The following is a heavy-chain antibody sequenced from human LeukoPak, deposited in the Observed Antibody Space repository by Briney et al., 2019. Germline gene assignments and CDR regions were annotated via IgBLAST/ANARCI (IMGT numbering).Heavy chain of an antibody. CDR2: IYYNGST. CDR1: GGSISSNSYY. V-gene: IGHV4-39*07. Sequence: SETLSLTCTVSGGSISSNSYYWGWIRQPPGKGLEWIGSIYYNGSTYYNPSLNIRVTISVDTSKNQFSLNLRSVTAADTAVYYCAREHCSGGSCYSIYYYYYMDVWGKGTTVTVSS. J-gene: IGHJ6*03. D-gene: IGHD2-15*01. CDR3: AREHCSGGSCYSIYYYYYMDV.